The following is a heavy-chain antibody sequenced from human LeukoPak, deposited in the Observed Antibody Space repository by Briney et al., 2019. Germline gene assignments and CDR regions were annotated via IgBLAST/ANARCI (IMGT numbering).Heavy chain of an antibody. V-gene: IGHV1-8*01. J-gene: IGHJ6*02. D-gene: IGHD6-19*01. CDR1: GYTFTSYD. Sequence: ASVRGSCKASGYTFTSYDINWVRQATGQGLEWMGWMNPNSGNTGYAQKFQGRVTMTRNTSISTAYMELSSLRSEDTAVYYCAREIYSSGWYSYYYYGMDVWGQGTTVTVSS. CDR3: AREIYSSGWYSYYYYGMDV. CDR2: MNPNSGNT.